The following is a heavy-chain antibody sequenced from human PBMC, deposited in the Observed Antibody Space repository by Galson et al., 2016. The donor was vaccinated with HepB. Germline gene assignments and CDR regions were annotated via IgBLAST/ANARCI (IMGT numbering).Heavy chain of an antibody. V-gene: IGHV3-30*18. CDR1: GFTFSNFG. J-gene: IGHJ6*04. CDR2: ISFDGSNK. CDR3: AKDKPLVIGSDGMDV. D-gene: IGHD3-9*01. Sequence: SLRLSCVASGFTFSNFGMHWVRQAPGEGLEWVAVISFDGSNKYYADSVKGRFTISRDNSINTLYLQINSLRDEDSAVYYCAKDKPLVIGSDGMDVWGKGTTVTVSS.